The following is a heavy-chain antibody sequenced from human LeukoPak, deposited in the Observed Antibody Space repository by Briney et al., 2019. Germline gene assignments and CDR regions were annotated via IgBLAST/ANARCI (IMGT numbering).Heavy chain of an antibody. Sequence: GGSLRLSCAASGFTVSSNYMSWVRQAPGKGLEWVSVIYSGGSTYYADSVKGRFTISRDNSKNTLYLQMNSLRAEDTAVYYCARDLKYYYDSSGYYYENYWGQGTLVTVSS. J-gene: IGHJ4*02. CDR3: ARDLKYYYDSSGYYYENY. CDR1: GFTVSSNY. CDR2: IYSGGST. V-gene: IGHV3-66*01. D-gene: IGHD3-22*01.